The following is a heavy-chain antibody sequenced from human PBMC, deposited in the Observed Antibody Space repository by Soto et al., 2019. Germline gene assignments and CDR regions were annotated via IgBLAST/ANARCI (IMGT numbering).Heavy chain of an antibody. Sequence: SETLSLTCTVSGGSISSYYWSWIRQPPGKGLEWIGYIYYSGSTNYNPSLKSRVTISVDTSKNQFSLKLSSVTAADTAVYYCARDASWGELWNHHYFDYWGQGTLVTVSS. CDR3: ARDASWGELWNHHYFDY. D-gene: IGHD3-16*01. V-gene: IGHV4-59*01. CDR2: IYYSGST. J-gene: IGHJ4*02. CDR1: GGSISSYY.